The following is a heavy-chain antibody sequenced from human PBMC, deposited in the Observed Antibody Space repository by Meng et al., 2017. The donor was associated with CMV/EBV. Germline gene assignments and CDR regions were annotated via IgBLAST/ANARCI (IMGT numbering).Heavy chain of an antibody. CDR3: ARGRLGGSFDY. CDR2: INSDGSST. CDR1: GFTFSSYW. Sequence: GESLKISCAASGFTFSSYWMHWVRQAPGKGLVWVSRINSDGSSTSYADSVKGRFTISRDNAKNTLYLQMNSLRAEDTAVHYCARGRLGGSFDYWGQGTLVTVSS. V-gene: IGHV3-74*01. D-gene: IGHD1-26*01. J-gene: IGHJ4*02.